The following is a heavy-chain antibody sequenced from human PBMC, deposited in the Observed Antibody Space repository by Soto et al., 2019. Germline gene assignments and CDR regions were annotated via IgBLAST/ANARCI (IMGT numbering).Heavy chain of an antibody. CDR1: GAAIDSHY. CDR2: VFYSGST. J-gene: IGHJ4*02. Sequence: TSETLSLTCTVSGAAIDSHYWSWIRQPPGKGLGWIGQVFYSGSTNYNPSLKSRVTISINTSTEQFSLKLTSVSAATPGVYFCAACLMVPVDYLDSRDQGTLVA. CDR3: AACLMVPVDYLDS. V-gene: IGHV4-59*11. D-gene: IGHD2-8*02.